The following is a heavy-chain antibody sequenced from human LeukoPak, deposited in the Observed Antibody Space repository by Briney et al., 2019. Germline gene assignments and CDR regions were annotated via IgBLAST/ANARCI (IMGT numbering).Heavy chain of an antibody. CDR1: GFTFSSYA. J-gene: IGHJ3*02. CDR3: ARRDGYCSGGSCYSVDAFDI. D-gene: IGHD2-15*01. V-gene: IGHV3-30-3*01. CDR2: ISYGGSNK. Sequence: GGSLRLSCAASGFTFSSYAMHWVRQAPGKGLEWVAVISYGGSNKYYADSVKGRFTISRDNSKNTLYLQMNSLRAEDTAVYYCARRDGYCSGGSCYSVDAFDIWGQGTMVTVSS.